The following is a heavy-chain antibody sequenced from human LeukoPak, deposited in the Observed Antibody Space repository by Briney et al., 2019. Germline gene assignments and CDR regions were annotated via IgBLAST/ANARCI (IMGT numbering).Heavy chain of an antibody. CDR1: GFTFSTYA. J-gene: IGHJ6*03. V-gene: IGHV3-30-3*01. D-gene: IGHD2-2*01. CDR3: ARADCSSTSCYPYYYYYMDV. Sequence: GGSLRLSCAASGFTFSTYAMHWVRQAPGKGLEWVAVISYDGSNTYSADSVKGRFTISRDNAKNSLHLQMNSLRAEDAAVCYCARADCSSTSCYPYYYYYMDVWGKGTTVTVSS. CDR2: ISYDGSNT.